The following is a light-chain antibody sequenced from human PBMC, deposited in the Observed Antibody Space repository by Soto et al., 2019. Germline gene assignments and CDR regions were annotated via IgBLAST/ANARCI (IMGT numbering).Light chain of an antibody. Sequence: DLQMTQSPSSLSASVGDRVTITCRASQSISSYLNWYQQKPGKAPKLLIYDASSLQSGVPSRFSGRGSGTECTLTISRLQPEDFATYYCQQSYSTLRTFGQGTKVEIK. CDR2: DAS. CDR1: QSISSY. V-gene: IGKV1-39*01. CDR3: QQSYSTLRT. J-gene: IGKJ1*01.